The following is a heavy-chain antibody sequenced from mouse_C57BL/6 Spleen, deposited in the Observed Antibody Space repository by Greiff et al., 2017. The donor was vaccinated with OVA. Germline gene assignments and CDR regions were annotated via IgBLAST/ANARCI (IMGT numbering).Heavy chain of an antibody. CDR1: GFTFSDYG. V-gene: IGHV5-17*01. Sequence: EVKLMESGGGLVKPGGSLKLSCAASGFTFSDYGMHWVRQAPEKGLEWVAYISSGSSTIYYATTVKGRFTISRDNAKNTLFLQMTSLRSEDTAMYYCARKTTVVATDWYFDVWGTGTTVTVSS. D-gene: IGHD1-1*01. J-gene: IGHJ1*03. CDR3: ARKTTVVATDWYFDV. CDR2: ISSGSSTI.